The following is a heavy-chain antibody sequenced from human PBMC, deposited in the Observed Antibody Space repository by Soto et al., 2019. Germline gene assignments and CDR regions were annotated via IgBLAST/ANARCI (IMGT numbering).Heavy chain of an antibody. Sequence: PGGSLRLSCAASGFTFTNAWMSWVRQAPGKGLEWVGHIKSKTDGGTPDYTAPVKGRFTISRDDSKNTLYLQMNSLKVEDTAVYYCTTYAGHYYGSGYHALWGQGTLVTVSS. CDR2: IKSKTDGGTP. CDR1: GFTFTNAW. J-gene: IGHJ4*02. D-gene: IGHD3-10*01. CDR3: TTYAGHYYGSGYHAL. V-gene: IGHV3-15*01.